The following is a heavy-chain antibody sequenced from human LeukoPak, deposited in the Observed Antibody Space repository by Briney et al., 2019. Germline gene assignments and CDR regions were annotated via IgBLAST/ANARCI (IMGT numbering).Heavy chain of an antibody. CDR2: IYYSGST. J-gene: IGHJ4*02. Sequence: PSETLSLTCTVSGGSISSSSYYWGRIRQPPGKGLEWIGSIYYSGSTYYNPSLKSRVTISVDTSKNQFSLKLSSVTAADTAVYYCARWCIAVAGTAADYWGQGTLVTASS. D-gene: IGHD6-19*01. CDR1: GGSISSSSYY. CDR3: ARWCIAVAGTAADY. V-gene: IGHV4-39*01.